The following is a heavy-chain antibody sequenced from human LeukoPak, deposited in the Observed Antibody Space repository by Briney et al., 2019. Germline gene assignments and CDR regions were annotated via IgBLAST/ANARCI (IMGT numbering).Heavy chain of an antibody. CDR3: VRGVGATQEPFDY. CDR1: GFTFSSYE. J-gene: IGHJ4*02. CDR2: ISSGGTTT. D-gene: IGHD1-26*01. V-gene: IGHV3-48*03. Sequence: GGSLRLSCAASGFTFSSYEMDWVRQAPGKGLEWVSYISSGGTTTYYGDSVKGRFTVSRDNAKNTLYLQMHSLRAEDTAVYYCVRGVGATQEPFDYWGRGTLVTVSS.